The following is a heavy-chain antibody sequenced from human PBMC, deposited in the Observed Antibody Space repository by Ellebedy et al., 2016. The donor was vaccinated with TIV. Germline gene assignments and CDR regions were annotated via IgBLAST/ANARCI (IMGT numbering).Heavy chain of an antibody. Sequence: SETLSLTCTVSGGSISSSRYYWDWIRQSPGMGLEWIGEINYSGSTNYNPSLMSRVTVSVDTSKNQFSLRLSSVTAADTAVYYCARVTPNPSFNSGWYYHYGLDVWGQGTTVTVSS. CDR3: ARVTPNPSFNSGWYYHYGLDV. D-gene: IGHD6-19*01. J-gene: IGHJ6*02. CDR1: GGSISSSRYY. CDR2: INYSGST. V-gene: IGHV4-39*07.